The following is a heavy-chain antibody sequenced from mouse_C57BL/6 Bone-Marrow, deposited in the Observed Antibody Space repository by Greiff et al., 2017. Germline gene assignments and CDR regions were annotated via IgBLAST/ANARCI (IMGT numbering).Heavy chain of an antibody. D-gene: IGHD1-1*01. V-gene: IGHV5-6*01. CDR2: ISSGGSYT. CDR1: GFTFSSYG. J-gene: IGHJ4*01. Sequence: EVHLVESGGDLVKPGGSLKLSCAASGFTFSSYGMSWVRQTPDKRLEWVATISSGGSYTYYPDSVKGRFTISRDNAKNTLYLQMSSLKSEDTAMYYCARPLTTVVADAMDYWGQGTSVTVSS. CDR3: ARPLTTVVADAMDY.